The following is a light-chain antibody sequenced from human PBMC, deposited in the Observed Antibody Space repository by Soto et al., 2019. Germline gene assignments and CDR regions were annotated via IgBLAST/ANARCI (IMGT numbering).Light chain of an antibody. CDR3: QQYSGYPLT. CDR2: DAS. J-gene: IGKJ4*01. V-gene: IGKV1-5*01. CDR1: QSISML. Sequence: DIQMTQSPSTLSASVGDRVTIACRASQSISMLLAWYQRKPGKAPKLLIYDASILETGVPSRFSGSGSGTEFTLTINSLQPDDFADYYCQQYSGYPLTFGGGTKVPI.